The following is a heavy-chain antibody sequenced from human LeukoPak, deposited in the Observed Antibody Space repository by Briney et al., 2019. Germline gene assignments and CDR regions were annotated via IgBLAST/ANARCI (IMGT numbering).Heavy chain of an antibody. Sequence: GGSLRLSCAASGFTFTIYWMSWRRQAPGKGLEWVVNINQDGSEKYYVDSVEGRFTISRDNARNSLYLQLNSLRAEDTAVYCCARMTGSLWDYWGQGTLVTVSS. J-gene: IGHJ4*02. D-gene: IGHD2-15*01. CDR1: GFTFTIYW. V-gene: IGHV3-7*05. CDR3: ARMTGSLWDY. CDR2: INQDGSEK.